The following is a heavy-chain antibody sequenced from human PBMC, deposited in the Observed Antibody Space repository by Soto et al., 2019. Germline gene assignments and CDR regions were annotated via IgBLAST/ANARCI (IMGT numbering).Heavy chain of an antibody. V-gene: IGHV3-48*03. CDR3: ARENAGDAFDF. J-gene: IGHJ4*02. Sequence: EIQLVESGGGLVQPGGSLRLSCAASGFLIRNYEMNWVRQAPGKGLEWVSYINSGGTSTKYADSVEGRFTISRDTALNSLDLQMDSLRDEDTAIYYCARENAGDAFDFWGQGILVTVSS. D-gene: IGHD3-10*01. CDR1: GFLIRNYE. CDR2: INSGGTST.